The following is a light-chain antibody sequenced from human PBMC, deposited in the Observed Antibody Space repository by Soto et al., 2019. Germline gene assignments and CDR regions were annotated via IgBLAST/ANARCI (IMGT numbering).Light chain of an antibody. J-gene: IGKJ4*01. CDR3: QQYNDWPLT. CDR1: QSVNSN. V-gene: IGKV3-15*01. Sequence: EKVMTQSPAALSVSPGERATLSCRASQSVNSNLAWYQQKPGQAPRLLLYGASTRATGIPARFSGSASGTECTLTISMRQSEDSAVYFFQQYNDWPLTFGGGTKVEVK. CDR2: GAS.